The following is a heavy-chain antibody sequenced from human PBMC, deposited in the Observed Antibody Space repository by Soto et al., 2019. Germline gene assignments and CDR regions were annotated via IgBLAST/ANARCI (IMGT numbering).Heavy chain of an antibody. CDR2: IYYSGST. D-gene: IGHD2-2*01. CDR1: GGSISSGGYY. CDR3: ARVGYCSSTSCPTQYFDY. Sequence: PSETLSLTCTVSGGSISSGGYYWSWIRQHPGKGLEWIGYIYYSGSTYYNPSLKSRVTISVDTSKNQFSLKLSSVTAADTAVYYCARVGYCSSTSCPTQYFDYWGQGTLVTVSS. V-gene: IGHV4-31*03. J-gene: IGHJ4*02.